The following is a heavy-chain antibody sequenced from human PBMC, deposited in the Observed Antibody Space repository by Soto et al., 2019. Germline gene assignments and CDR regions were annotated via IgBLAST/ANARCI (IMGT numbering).Heavy chain of an antibody. D-gene: IGHD2-2*01. CDR2: ISYDGSNK. J-gene: IGHJ6*02. CDR3: AREQGYCSSTSCYGEDYYYYYGMDV. CDR1: GFTFSSSA. V-gene: IGHV3-30-3*01. Sequence: GGSLRLSCAASGFTFSSSAMHXVCQAPGKGLEWVAVISYDGSNKYYADSVKGRFTISRDNSKNTLYLQMNSLRAEDTAVYYCAREQGYCSSTSCYGEDYYYYYGMDVWGQGTTVTVSS.